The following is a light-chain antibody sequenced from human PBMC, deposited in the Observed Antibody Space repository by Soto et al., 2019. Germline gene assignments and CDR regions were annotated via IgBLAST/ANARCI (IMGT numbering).Light chain of an antibody. CDR3: QQYGSSPSWT. J-gene: IGKJ1*01. V-gene: IGKV3-20*01. Sequence: EIVLTQSPDTLSLSPGERATLSCRASQSVSSSDLAWYQQKPGQAPRLLIYGASSRATGIPDRFSGCGSGTDFTLTISRVEPEDFAVYYCQQYGSSPSWTFGQGTKVEFK. CDR2: GAS. CDR1: QSVSSSD.